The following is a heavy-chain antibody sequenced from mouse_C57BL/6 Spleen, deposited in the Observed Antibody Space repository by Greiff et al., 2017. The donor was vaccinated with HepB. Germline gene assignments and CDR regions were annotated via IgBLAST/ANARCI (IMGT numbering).Heavy chain of an antibody. CDR3: ARKEGMITTHAMDY. D-gene: IGHD2-4*01. V-gene: IGHV2-2*01. J-gene: IGHJ4*01. CDR2: IWSGGST. CDR1: GFSLTSYG. Sequence: VQGVESGPGLVQPSQSLSITCTVSGFSLTSYGVHWVRQSPGKGLEWLGVIWSGGSTDYNAAFISRLSISKDNSKSQVFFKMNSLQADDTAIYYCARKEGMITTHAMDYWGQGTSVTVSS.